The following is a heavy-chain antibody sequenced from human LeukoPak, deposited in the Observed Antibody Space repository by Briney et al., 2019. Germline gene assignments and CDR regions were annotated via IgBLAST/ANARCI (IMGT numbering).Heavy chain of an antibody. CDR2: INHSGST. D-gene: IGHD5-18*01. CDR1: GGSFSGYY. V-gene: IGHV4-34*01. J-gene: IGHJ4*02. Sequence: PSETLSLTCAVYGGSFSGYYWSWIRQPPVKGLEWIGEINHSGSTNYNPSLKSRVTISVDTSKNQFSLKLSSVTAADTAVYYCAIGRLDRGYSYGYGPILDYWGQGTLVTVSS. CDR3: AIGRLDRGYSYGYGPILDY.